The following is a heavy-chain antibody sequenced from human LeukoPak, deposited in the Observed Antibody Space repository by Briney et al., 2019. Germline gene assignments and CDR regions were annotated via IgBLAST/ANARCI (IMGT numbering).Heavy chain of an antibody. CDR2: INPNSGGT. V-gene: IGHV1-2*02. D-gene: IGHD6-6*01. Sequence: ASVKVSCKASGYTFTGYYMHWVRQAPGQGLEWMGWINPNSGGTNYAQKFQGRVTMTRDTSISTAYMELSRLRSDDTAVYYCSYSSSEAGDDAFDIWGQGTMVTVSS. J-gene: IGHJ3*02. CDR1: GYTFTGYY. CDR3: SYSSSEAGDDAFDI.